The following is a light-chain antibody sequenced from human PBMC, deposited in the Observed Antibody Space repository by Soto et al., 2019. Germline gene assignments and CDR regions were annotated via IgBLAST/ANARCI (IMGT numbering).Light chain of an antibody. CDR3: AAWDDSLSGPSYV. CDR1: SSNIGSNY. V-gene: IGLV1-47*01. CDR2: RNN. J-gene: IGLJ1*01. Sequence: QSVLTQPPSASGTPGQRVTISCSESSSNIGSNYVYWYQQLPGTAPKLLIYRNNQRPSGVPDRFSGSKSGTSASLAISGLRSEDEADYYCAAWDDSLSGPSYVFGTGTKVTVL.